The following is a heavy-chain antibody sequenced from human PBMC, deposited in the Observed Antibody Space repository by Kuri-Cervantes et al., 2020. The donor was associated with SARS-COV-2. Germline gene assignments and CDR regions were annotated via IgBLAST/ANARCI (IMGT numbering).Heavy chain of an antibody. CDR1: GGSISSGDYY. D-gene: IGHD7-27*01. CDR2: IYYSGST. Sequence: SETLSLTCTVSGGSISSGDYYWSWIRQPPRKGLEWIGYIYYSGSTYYNPSLKGRVTISVDTSKNQFSLKLSSVTAADTAVYYCARRGRTGEGDTWGQGTLVTVSS. V-gene: IGHV4-30-4*08. CDR3: ARRGRTGEGDT. J-gene: IGHJ5*02.